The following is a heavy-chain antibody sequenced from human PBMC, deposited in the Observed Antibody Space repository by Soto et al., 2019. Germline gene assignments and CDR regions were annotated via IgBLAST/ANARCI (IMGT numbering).Heavy chain of an antibody. CDR1: GYSVTSYW. D-gene: IGHD1-7*01. J-gene: IGHJ6*02. CDR2: IDPSDSYT. V-gene: IGHV5-10-1*01. CDR3: ARRSGTTGMDYYYYGMGV. Sequence: GSLKISCTCSGYSVTSYWISWELQMPGKGLEWMGRIDPSDSYTNYSPSFQGHVTISADKSISTAYLQWSSLKASDTAMYYCARRSGTTGMDYYYYGMGVWGQGTTGTVSS.